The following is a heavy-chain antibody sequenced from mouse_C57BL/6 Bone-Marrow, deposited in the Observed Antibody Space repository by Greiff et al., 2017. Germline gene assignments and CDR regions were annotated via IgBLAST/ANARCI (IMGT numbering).Heavy chain of an antibody. V-gene: IGHV1-81*01. Sequence: QVQLQQSGAELARPGASVKLSCKSSGYTFTCYGISWVKQSTGKGLAWIGELYPRSGNTYYTEKFTGKATLTADKSSSTAYMELPGLTSEDSAVYFCARGDLLWDYWGQGTTRTVSS. CDR3: ARGDLLWDY. CDR1: GYTFTCYG. J-gene: IGHJ2*01. D-gene: IGHD2-1*01. CDR2: LYPRSGNT.